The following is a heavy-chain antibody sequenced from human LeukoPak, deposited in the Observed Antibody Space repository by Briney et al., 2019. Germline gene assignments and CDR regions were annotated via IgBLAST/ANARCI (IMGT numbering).Heavy chain of an antibody. CDR3: AKDRVATSHFDY. V-gene: IGHV3-30*02. CDR2: IRYDGSNK. J-gene: IGHJ4*02. D-gene: IGHD5-24*01. CDR1: GFTFSSYG. Sequence: GGSLRLSXAASGFTFSSYGMHWVRQAPGKGLEWVAFIRYDGSNKYYADSVKGRFTISRDNSKNTLYLQMNSLRAKDTAVYYCAKDRVATSHFDYWGQGTLVTVSS.